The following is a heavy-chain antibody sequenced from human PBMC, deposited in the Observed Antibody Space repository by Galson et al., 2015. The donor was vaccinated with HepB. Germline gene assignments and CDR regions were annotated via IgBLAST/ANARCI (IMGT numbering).Heavy chain of an antibody. CDR3: AKGDSSGWLGVGY. V-gene: IGHV3-30*18. J-gene: IGHJ4*02. D-gene: IGHD6-19*01. CDR1: GFIFSSYG. Sequence: SLRLSCAASGFIFSSYGMNWVRQAPGKGLEWVADISYDGSKKYYADSVKGRFTISRDNSKNTLYLQMNSLSAEDTAVYYCAKGDSSGWLGVGYWGQGTLVTVSS. CDR2: ISYDGSKK.